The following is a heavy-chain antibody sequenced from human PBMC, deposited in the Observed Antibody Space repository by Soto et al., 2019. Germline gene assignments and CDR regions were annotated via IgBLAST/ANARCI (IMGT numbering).Heavy chain of an antibody. V-gene: IGHV4-39*07. CDR3: ARLTGYYYMDV. CDR1: GGSISSSSYY. D-gene: IGHD3-10*01. CDR2: IYYSGST. J-gene: IGHJ6*03. Sequence: PSETLSLTCTVSGGSISSSSYYWGWIRQPPGKGLEWIGCIYYSGSTYYNPSLKSRVTISVDTSKNQFSLKLSSVTAADTAVYYCARLTGYYYMDVWGKGTTVTVSS.